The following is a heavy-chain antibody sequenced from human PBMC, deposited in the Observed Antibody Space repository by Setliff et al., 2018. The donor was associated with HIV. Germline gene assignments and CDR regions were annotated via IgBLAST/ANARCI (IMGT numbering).Heavy chain of an antibody. CDR1: GRSLSIYF. V-gene: IGHV4-34*01. CDR2: IDHGGSP. D-gene: IGHD1-1*01. Sequence: SLTCAVYGRSLSIYFWTWIRQSPGKGLEWIGEIDHGGSPTYNPSFKSRVSISLDTANKQFSLTLNSLTAADSALYFCAGGFPKYNFRLFDSWGQGTLVTVSS. J-gene: IGHJ5*01. CDR3: AGGFPKYNFRLFDS.